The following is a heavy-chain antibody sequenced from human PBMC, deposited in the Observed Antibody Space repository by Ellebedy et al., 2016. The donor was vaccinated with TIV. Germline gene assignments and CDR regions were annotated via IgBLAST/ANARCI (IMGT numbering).Heavy chain of an antibody. CDR2: IYYSGST. J-gene: IGHJ6*03. CDR3: ARARWLTPGYYYYYYYMDV. CDR1: GGSISSYY. V-gene: IGHV4-59*12. Sequence: SETLSLXXTVSGGSISSYYWSWIRQPPGKGLEWIGYIYYSGSTNYNPSLKSRVTISVDTSKNQFSLKLSSVTAADTAVYYCARARWLTPGYYYYYYYMDVWGKGTTVTVSS. D-gene: IGHD4-23*01.